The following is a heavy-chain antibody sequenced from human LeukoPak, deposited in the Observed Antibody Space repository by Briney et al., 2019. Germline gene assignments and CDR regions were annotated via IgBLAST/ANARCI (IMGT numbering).Heavy chain of an antibody. V-gene: IGHV1-18*04. D-gene: IGHD6-19*01. J-gene: IGHJ4*02. CDR2: ISGHNGHT. CDR3: ARGPGIAVAGVFGY. CDR1: GYTFTSYG. Sequence: ASVKVSCKASGYTFTSYGINWVRQAPGQGLEWMGWISGHNGHTNYVQKMQGRVTMTTDTSTNTAYMELRNLTSDDTAVYYCARGPGIAVAGVFGYWGQGSLVTVSS.